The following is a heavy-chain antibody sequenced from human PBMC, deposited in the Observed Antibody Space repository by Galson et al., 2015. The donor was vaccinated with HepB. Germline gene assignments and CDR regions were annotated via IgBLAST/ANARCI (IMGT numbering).Heavy chain of an antibody. CDR1: GGSIGSGPYY. J-gene: IGHJ1*01. CDR3: ARGVGERCYMEYFHR. CDR2: IYFGGGT. Sequence: TLSLTCTVSGGSIGSGPYYRSWIRQHPGKGLEWIGYIYFGGGTYYNPSLESRVTMSVDTSKNYFSLELRSVTAADTAVYYCARGVGERCYMEYFHRWGQGTLVTVSS. D-gene: IGHD4/OR15-4a*01. V-gene: IGHV4-31*03.